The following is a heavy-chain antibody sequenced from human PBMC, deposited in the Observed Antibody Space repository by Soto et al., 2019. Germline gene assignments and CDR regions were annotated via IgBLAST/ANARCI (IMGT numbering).Heavy chain of an antibody. CDR3: ARECTVATIGGGMDV. Sequence: KTSETLSLTCTVSGGSISGSSYYWGWIRQPPGKGLEWIGSVYYNGNTYYDPSLKSRVTISVDTSRNQFSLKLSSVTAADTAVYYCARECTVATIGGGMDVRGQGTTVTVSS. D-gene: IGHD5-12*01. V-gene: IGHV4-39*02. CDR1: GGSISGSSYY. CDR2: VYYNGNT. J-gene: IGHJ6*02.